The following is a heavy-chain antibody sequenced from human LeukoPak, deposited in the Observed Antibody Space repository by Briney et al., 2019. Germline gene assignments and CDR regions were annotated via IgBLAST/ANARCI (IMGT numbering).Heavy chain of an antibody. CDR1: GFTFSVYA. J-gene: IGHJ4*02. Sequence: GGSLRLSCVASGFTFSVYAMSWVRQAPGKGLEWVSAISGSGGSTYYADSVKGRFTISRDNSKNTLYLQMNSLRAEDTAVYYCAKDQPSPPYYYDSSGYYYDYWGQGTLVTVSS. V-gene: IGHV3-23*01. D-gene: IGHD3-22*01. CDR2: ISGSGGST. CDR3: AKDQPSPPYYYDSSGYYYDY.